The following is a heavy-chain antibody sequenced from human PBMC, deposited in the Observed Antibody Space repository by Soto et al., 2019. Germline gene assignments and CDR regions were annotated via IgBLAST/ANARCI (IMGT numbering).Heavy chain of an antibody. D-gene: IGHD2-2*01. CDR1: GGSISSYY. CDR3: ARTDIDGVVPAAYYYYGMDV. V-gene: IGHV4-59*01. CDR2: IYYSGST. J-gene: IGHJ6*02. Sequence: LSLTCTVSGGSISSYYWSWIRQPPGKGLEWIGYIYYSGSTNYNPSLKSRVTISVDTSKNQFSLKLSSVTAADTAVYYCARTDIDGVVPAAYYYYGMDVWGQGTTVTVSS.